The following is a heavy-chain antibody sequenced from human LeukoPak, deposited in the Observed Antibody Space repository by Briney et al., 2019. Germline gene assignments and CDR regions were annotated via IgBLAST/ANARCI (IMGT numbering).Heavy chain of an antibody. Sequence: PGGSLRLSCAASGVTFSSYSMNWVRQAPGKGLEWVSSISSSSSYIYYADSVKGRFTISSANAKNSLYLQMKGVCSGEMTDLCVDIEVGVAAPRRWFDPWGQGTLVTVSS. J-gene: IGHJ5*02. CDR3: DIEVGVAAPRRWFDP. CDR1: GVTFSSYS. V-gene: IGHV3-21*01. CDR2: ISSSSSYI. D-gene: IGHD2-2*03.